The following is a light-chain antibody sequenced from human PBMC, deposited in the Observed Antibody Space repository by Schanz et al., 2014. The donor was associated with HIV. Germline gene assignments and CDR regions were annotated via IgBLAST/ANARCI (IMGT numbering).Light chain of an antibody. V-gene: IGKV1-39*01. J-gene: IGKJ2*01. CDR3: QQYSSYQYT. CDR2: AAS. CDR1: QSISSY. Sequence: DIQMTQSPSSLSASVGDRVTITCRASQSISSYLNWYQQKPGRAPKLLIYAASSLQSGVPSRFSGSGSGTEFTLTISSLQPDDFATYYCQQYSSYQYTFGQGTKLEIK.